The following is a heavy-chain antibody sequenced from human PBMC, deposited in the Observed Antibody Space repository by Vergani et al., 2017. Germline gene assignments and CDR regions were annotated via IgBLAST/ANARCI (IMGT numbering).Heavy chain of an antibody. CDR2: ISYDGSNK. J-gene: IGHJ4*02. CDR1: GFNFSSYG. CDR3: AKDFGYSSSWTDY. D-gene: IGHD6-13*01. Sequence: QVQLVESGGGVVQPGRSLRLSCAASGFNFSSYGMHWVRQAPGKGLEWVAVISYDGSNKYYADSVKGRFTISRDNSKNTLYLQMNSLRAEYTAVYYGAKDFGYSSSWTDYWGQGTLVTVSS. V-gene: IGHV3-30*18.